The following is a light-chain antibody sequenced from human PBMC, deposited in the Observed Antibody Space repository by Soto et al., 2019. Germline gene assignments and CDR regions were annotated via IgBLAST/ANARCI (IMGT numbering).Light chain of an antibody. V-gene: IGKV3-11*01. J-gene: IGKJ4*02. CDR3: QQRGRWPS. CDR1: QSLDNY. Sequence: EIVLTQSPATLSLSPGERATLSCRASQSLDNYLAWYQHKPGQPPRLLIYDASTRATDIPARFSGSGSGTDFTLTIRGLEPEDFAVYHCQQRGRWPSFGGGTKVEIK. CDR2: DAS.